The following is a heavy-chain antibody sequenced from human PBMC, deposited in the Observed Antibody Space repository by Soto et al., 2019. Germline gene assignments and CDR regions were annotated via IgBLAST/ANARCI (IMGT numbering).Heavy chain of an antibody. CDR1: GGSISSYY. CDR3: ARSPRPDFPPTSSFDY. J-gene: IGHJ4*02. D-gene: IGHD3-3*01. CDR2: IYYSGST. V-gene: IGHV4-59*08. Sequence: SETLSLTCTVSGGSISSYYWSWIRQPPGKGLEWIGYIYYSGSTNYNPSLKSRVTISVDTSKNQFSLKLSSVTAADTAVYYCARSPRPDFPPTSSFDYWGQGTLVTVSS.